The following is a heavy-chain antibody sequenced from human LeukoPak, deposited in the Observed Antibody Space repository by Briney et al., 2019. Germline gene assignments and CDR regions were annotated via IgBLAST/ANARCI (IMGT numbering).Heavy chain of an antibody. Sequence: SETLSLTCTVSGGSISSSSYYWGWIRQPPGKGLEWIGSIYYSGSTYYNPSLKSRVTISVDTSKNQFSLKLSSVTAADTAVYYCARPSNYYGGNWYFDLWGRGTLVTVSS. CDR1: GGSISSSSYY. J-gene: IGHJ2*01. CDR2: IYYSGST. D-gene: IGHD4-23*01. CDR3: ARPSNYYGGNWYFDL. V-gene: IGHV4-39*01.